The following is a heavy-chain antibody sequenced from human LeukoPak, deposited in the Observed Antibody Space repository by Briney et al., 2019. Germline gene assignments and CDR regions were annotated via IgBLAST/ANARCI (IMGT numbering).Heavy chain of an antibody. V-gene: IGHV3-11*04. Sequence: GGSLRLSCAASGFNFSDYYMSWVREAPGRGLEWISFFSSGDTNIKYADSVKGRFTISRDNAKNSLYLQMNSLRAEDTAVYFCARESHSTGYYYAGGYMDVWGEGTTVTVSS. CDR1: GFNFSDYY. CDR2: FSSGDTNI. J-gene: IGHJ6*03. D-gene: IGHD3-22*01. CDR3: ARESHSTGYYYAGGYMDV.